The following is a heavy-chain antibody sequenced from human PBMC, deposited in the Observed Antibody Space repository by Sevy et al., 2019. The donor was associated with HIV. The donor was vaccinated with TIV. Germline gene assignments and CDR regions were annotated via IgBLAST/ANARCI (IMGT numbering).Heavy chain of an antibody. CDR2: IYYSGST. J-gene: IGHJ4*02. CDR1: GGSISSGGYY. V-gene: IGHV4-31*03. D-gene: IGHD2-2*01. CDR3: ATRYCSSTSCYVDY. Sequence: SETLSLTCTVSGGSISSGGYYWSWIRQHPGKGLEWIGYIYYSGSTYYNPSLKSRVTISVDTSKNKFSLKLSSVTAADTAGYYGATRYCSSTSCYVDYWGQGTLVTVSS.